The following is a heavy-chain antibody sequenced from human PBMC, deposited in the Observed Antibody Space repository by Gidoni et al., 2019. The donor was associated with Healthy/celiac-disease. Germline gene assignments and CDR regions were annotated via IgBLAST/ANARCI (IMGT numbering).Heavy chain of an antibody. V-gene: IGHV6-1*01. J-gene: IGHJ6*02. CDR3: AREPTYSSGWSPAGSVGDYYYYGMDV. CDR1: GDSVSTHRSA. Sequence: QVQLQQSGPGLVKPSQTLSLTCAIPGDSVSTHRSACNWIRQSPSRGLEWLGRTYYRSSWYNDYAVSVRGRITINPDTSRNHFSLLLDSVTPEDSALYYCAREPTYSSGWSPAGSVGDYYYYGMDVWGQGTTVTVSS. D-gene: IGHD6-19*01. CDR2: TYYRSSWYN.